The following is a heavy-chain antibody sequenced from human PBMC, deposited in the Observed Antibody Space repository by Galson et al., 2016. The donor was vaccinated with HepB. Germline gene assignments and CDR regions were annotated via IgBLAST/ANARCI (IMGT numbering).Heavy chain of an antibody. J-gene: IGHJ6*02. CDR3: ARLGLGSGTYYYYGMDV. Sequence: QSGAEVKKPGESLKISCKGSGYSFTSYWIGWVRQMPGKGLECMGIIYPGDSDIRYSPSFQGQVTISADKSISTAYLQWSSLKASDTAMYYCARLGLGSGTYYYYGMDVWGQGTTVTVSS. CDR1: GYSFTSYW. V-gene: IGHV5-51*01. D-gene: IGHD3-10*02. CDR2: IYPGDSDI.